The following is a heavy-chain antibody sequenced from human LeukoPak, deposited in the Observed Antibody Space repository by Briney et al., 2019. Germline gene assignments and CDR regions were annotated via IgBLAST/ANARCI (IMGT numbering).Heavy chain of an antibody. D-gene: IGHD4-17*01. Sequence: SETLSLTCTVSGSSISNYYWGWIRQPPGKGLEWVGYIFYSGSTYYNPSLKGRVTISVDTSKNQFSLRLSSVTAADTAVYYCARGPVTHEDFFDFWGQGTLVTVSS. V-gene: IGHV4-59*12. CDR3: ARGPVTHEDFFDF. J-gene: IGHJ4*02. CDR1: GSSISNYY. CDR2: IFYSGST.